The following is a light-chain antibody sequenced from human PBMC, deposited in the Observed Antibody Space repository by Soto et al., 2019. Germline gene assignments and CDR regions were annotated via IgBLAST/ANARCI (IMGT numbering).Light chain of an antibody. V-gene: IGKV3-15*01. J-gene: IGKJ1*01. CDR2: DVS. CDR1: ETVSTN. CDR3: QQYNSWPQT. Sequence: ETVLTQSPATLSVSPGERVTLSCRASETVSTNSSWYQQRPGQAPRLLIYDVSTGATGIPARFSGRRSGTEFTLTISSLQSEDFGVYYCQQYNSWPQTFGQGTKVDIK.